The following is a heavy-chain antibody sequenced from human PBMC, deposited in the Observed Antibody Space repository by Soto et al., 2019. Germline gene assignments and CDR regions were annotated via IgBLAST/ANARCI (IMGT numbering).Heavy chain of an antibody. J-gene: IGHJ6*02. Sequence: QVQLVQSGAEVKKPGSSVKVSCTASGGTFSSYAINWVRQAPGQGLEWMGGIIRIFGTPDYAQRFQGRVTITADESTSTAYMELSSLRSEDTAVYYCARQGSNEYYYYGMDVWGQGTTVTVSS. V-gene: IGHV1-69*12. CDR3: ARQGSNEYYYYGMDV. CDR1: GGTFSSYA. D-gene: IGHD3-10*01. CDR2: IIRIFGTP.